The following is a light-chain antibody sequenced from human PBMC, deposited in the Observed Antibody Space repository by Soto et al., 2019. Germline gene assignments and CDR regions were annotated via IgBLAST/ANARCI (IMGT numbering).Light chain of an antibody. V-gene: IGKV3-11*01. J-gene: IGKJ2*01. CDR1: QSVGTY. CDR2: DAS. CDR3: QQRYNWPNT. Sequence: EIVLTQSPATLSLSPGERATLSCRASQSVGTYLAWYQHNPGQAPRLLIYDASNRATGIPARFSGSGSGTDFTLTISSPEPEDFEVYYCQQRYNWPNTFGQGTKLEIK.